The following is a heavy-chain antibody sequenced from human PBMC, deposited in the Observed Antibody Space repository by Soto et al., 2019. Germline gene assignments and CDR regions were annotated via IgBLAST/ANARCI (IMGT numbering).Heavy chain of an antibody. J-gene: IGHJ6*02. CDR1: GFSFSDYW. V-gene: IGHV3-7*05. D-gene: IGHD2-15*01. CDR2: VKQDGSER. CDR3: ARERVVVPATIFYYYALDV. Sequence: EVQLVESGGGLVQPGGSLRLSCAASGFSFSDYWMSWVRQAPGKGLEWVANVKQDGSERYYVDSVKGRFTISRDNAKNALYLQMNSLRAEDTAVYYGARERVVVPATIFYYYALDVWGQGTTVTVSS.